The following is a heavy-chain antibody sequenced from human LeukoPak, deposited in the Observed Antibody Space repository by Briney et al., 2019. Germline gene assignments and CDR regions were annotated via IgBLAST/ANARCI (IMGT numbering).Heavy chain of an antibody. Sequence: GASVKVSFKASGYTFTVYYVHWVRQAPGQGLEWMGRINPNSGDTNYAQKFQGRVTMTRDTSISTAYMELSSLRSEDTAVYYCATLYYDFWSGYYLSGMDVWGQGTTVTVSS. V-gene: IGHV1-2*06. CDR1: GYTFTVYY. D-gene: IGHD3-3*01. CDR2: INPNSGDT. CDR3: ATLYYDFWSGYYLSGMDV. J-gene: IGHJ6*02.